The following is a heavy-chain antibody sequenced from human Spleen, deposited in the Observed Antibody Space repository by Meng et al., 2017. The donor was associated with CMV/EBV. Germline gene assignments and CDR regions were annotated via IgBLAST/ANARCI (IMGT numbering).Heavy chain of an antibody. CDR2: IKQDGSEK. J-gene: IGHJ4*02. V-gene: IGHV3-7*01. CDR3: ARDRDYYDYVWGSYRYYFDY. CDR1: GFTFSSYS. D-gene: IGHD3-16*02. Sequence: GGSLRLSCAASGFTFSSYSMNWVRQAPGKGLEWVADIKQDGSEKYYVDSVKGRFTISRDNAKNSLYLQMNSLRAEDTAVYYCARDRDYYDYVWGSYRYYFDYWGQGTLVTVSS.